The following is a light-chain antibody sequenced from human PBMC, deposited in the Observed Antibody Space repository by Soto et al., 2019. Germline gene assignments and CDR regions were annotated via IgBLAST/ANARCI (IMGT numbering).Light chain of an antibody. CDR1: QGIGIW. V-gene: IGKV1-12*01. Sequence: DIQMTQSPSSVSASVGDRVTITCRASQGIGIWLAWYQQKPGKAPRLLIYSASTLQSGVPSRFSGSGSGTDFTLIISSMQPADLATYYCQQANRFPVSFGQGTRLEIK. J-gene: IGKJ5*01. CDR3: QQANRFPVS. CDR2: SAS.